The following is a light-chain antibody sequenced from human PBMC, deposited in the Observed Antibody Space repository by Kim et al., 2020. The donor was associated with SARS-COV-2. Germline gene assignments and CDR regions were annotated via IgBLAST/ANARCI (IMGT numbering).Light chain of an antibody. J-gene: IGKJ4*01. CDR3: QQRSNWPLT. Sequence: LAPGEAATLSCTASQSFSSSLAWYQQKPGHAPRLLIYDASNRATGIPSRFSGSGSGTDFTLTISSLEPEDFAVYYCQQRSNWPLTFGGGTKVDIK. CDR1: QSFSSS. V-gene: IGKV3-11*01. CDR2: DAS.